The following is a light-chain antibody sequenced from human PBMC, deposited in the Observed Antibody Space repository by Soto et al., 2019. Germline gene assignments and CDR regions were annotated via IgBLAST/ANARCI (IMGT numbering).Light chain of an antibody. Sequence: IEVTQAASGMCAALGDLFTITYQESQDISNYLNWYQQKPGKAPKLLIYKASTLKSGVPSRFSGSGSGTDFTLTLSCLQSEDFATYNCQQYYSYPLTFGGGTKVDI. CDR2: KAS. J-gene: IGKJ4*01. CDR3: QQYYSYPLT. CDR1: QDISNY. V-gene: IGKV1-8*01.